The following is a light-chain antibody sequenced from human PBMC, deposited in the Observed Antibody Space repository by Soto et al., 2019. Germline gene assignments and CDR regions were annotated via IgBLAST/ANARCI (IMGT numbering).Light chain of an antibody. CDR1: QSVYNN. CDR3: QQRSNWLRT. Sequence: EIVMTQSPATLSVSPGERATLSCRASQSVYNNLAWYQQKPGQAPRLLIYGASTRATGIPARFSGSGSGTEFTLTIGSLEPEDFAVYYCQQRSNWLRTFGQGTKVDIK. CDR2: GAS. J-gene: IGKJ1*01. V-gene: IGKV3-15*01.